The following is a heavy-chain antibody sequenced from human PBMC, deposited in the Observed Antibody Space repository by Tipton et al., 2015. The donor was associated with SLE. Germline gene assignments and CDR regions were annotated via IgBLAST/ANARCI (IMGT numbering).Heavy chain of an antibody. CDR1: GVPTSSRGYY. CDR3: ARRPWGDYYMDY. CDR2: IYDSGST. V-gene: IGHV4-31*03. J-gene: IGHJ4*02. Sequence: TLSLTCTVSGVPTSSRGYYWSWIRQHPGKGLEWIGYIYDSGSTYYNPSLKSRVTISVDTSKNQFSLKLSSVTAADTAVYYCARRPWGDYYMDYWGQGTLVTVSS. D-gene: IGHD3-16*01.